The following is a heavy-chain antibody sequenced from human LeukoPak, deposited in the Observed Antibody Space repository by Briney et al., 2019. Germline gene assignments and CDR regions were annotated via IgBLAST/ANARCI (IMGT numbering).Heavy chain of an antibody. CDR2: LYTSGST. CDR3: VRDRGLGRGFDP. Sequence: SETLSLTCTVSGGSISSFYWSWIRQPAGKGLEWIGRLYTSGSTNYNPSLKSRVTMSLDTSKNQFSLKLNSVTAADTAVYYCVRDRGLGRGFDPWGQGTLVTVSS. D-gene: IGHD3-10*01. CDR1: GGSISSFY. J-gene: IGHJ5*02. V-gene: IGHV4-4*07.